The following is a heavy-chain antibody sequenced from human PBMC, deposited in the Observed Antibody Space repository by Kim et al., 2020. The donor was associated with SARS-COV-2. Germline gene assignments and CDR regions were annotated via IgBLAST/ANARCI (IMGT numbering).Heavy chain of an antibody. CDR3: ARDRLLTMVRGDPRHPNWYFDL. J-gene: IGHJ2*01. D-gene: IGHD3-10*01. CDR1: GFTFSSYA. CDR2: ISYDGSNK. Sequence: GGSLRLSCAASGFTFSSYAMHWVRQAPGKGLEWVAVISYDGSNKYYADSVKGRFTISRDNSKNTLYLQMNSLRAEDTAVYYCARDRLLTMVRGDPRHPNWYFDLWGRGTLVTVSS. V-gene: IGHV3-30*04.